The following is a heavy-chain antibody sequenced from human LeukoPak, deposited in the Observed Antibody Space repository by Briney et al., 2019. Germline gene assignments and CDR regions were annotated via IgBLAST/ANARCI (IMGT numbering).Heavy chain of an antibody. CDR3: ARDVYYGSGSYQFDH. J-gene: IGHJ5*02. CDR2: IYYSGST. CDR1: GGSISSGGYY. D-gene: IGHD3-10*01. Sequence: SETLSLTCTVSGGSISSGGYYWSWIRQHPGKGLEWIGYIYYSGSTYYNPSLKSRVTISVDTSKNQFSLKLSSVTAADTAVYYCARDVYYGSGSYQFDHWGQGTLVTVSS. V-gene: IGHV4-31*03.